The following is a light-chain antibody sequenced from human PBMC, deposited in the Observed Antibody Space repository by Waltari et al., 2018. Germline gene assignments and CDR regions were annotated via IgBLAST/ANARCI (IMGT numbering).Light chain of an antibody. J-gene: IGLJ2*01. CDR2: GKN. CDR3: NSRDTNGDHVL. V-gene: IGLV3-19*01. Sequence: SSELTQDPAVSVALGQTVRITCQGDSLRSYYASWYQQKPGQAPVLVLYGKNNRPSGIPDLFSGSSSGNTASLTISGTQAEDEADYYCNSRDTNGDHVLFGGGTKLTVL. CDR1: SLRSYY.